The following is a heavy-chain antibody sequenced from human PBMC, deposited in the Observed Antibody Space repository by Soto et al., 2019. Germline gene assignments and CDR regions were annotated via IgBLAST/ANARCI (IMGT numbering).Heavy chain of an antibody. J-gene: IGHJ5*02. CDR1: GGSISSGDYY. D-gene: IGHD3-16*02. V-gene: IGHV4-30-4*01. CDR3: ARDLDRVGWFDP. Sequence: SETLSLTCTVSGGSISSGDYYWSWIRQPPGKGLEWIGYIYYSGSTYYNPSLKSRVTISVDTSKNQFSLKLSSVTAADTAVYYCARDLDRVGWFDPWGQGTLVTVSS. CDR2: IYYSGST.